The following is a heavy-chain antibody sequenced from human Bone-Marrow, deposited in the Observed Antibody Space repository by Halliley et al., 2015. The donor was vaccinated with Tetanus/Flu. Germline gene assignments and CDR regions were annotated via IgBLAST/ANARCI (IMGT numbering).Heavy chain of an antibody. Sequence: SGSAFHTYYSDSVKGRFAISRDNFQNPVYLQMISLRAEDTAVYYCAKALSTDGYNFKRGADSWGQGTLVTVSS. V-gene: IGHV3-23*01. CDR3: AKALSTDGYNFKRGADS. D-gene: IGHD1-20*01. CDR2: SGSAFHT. J-gene: IGHJ4*02.